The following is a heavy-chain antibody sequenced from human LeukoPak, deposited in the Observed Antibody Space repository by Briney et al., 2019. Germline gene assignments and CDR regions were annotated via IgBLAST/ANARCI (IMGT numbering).Heavy chain of an antibody. CDR1: GFTFNIYW. Sequence: GGSLRLSCTASGFTFNIYWMHWVRQAPGKGLVWVSRINSDGTGTTYADSVKGRFTISRDNAKNTLYLQMNSLRAEDTAVYYCARVEVDYYDSSCAIDYWGQGTLVTVSS. CDR2: INSDGTGT. D-gene: IGHD3-22*01. CDR3: ARVEVDYYDSSCAIDY. V-gene: IGHV3-74*01. J-gene: IGHJ4*02.